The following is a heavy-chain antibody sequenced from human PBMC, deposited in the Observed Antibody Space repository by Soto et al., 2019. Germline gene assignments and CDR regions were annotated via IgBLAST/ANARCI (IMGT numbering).Heavy chain of an antibody. Sequence: LTLSCSASALTFSSYAVNWVRQAPGKGLEWVSAISGSGSSTYYADSVKGRFTISRDKSKNTLYLQMNSLRAEDTAVYYCAKDSGRWNGYYPRMDVWGQGTTVTVSS. D-gene: IGHD3-3*01. CDR1: ALTFSSYA. J-gene: IGHJ6*02. V-gene: IGHV3-23*01. CDR2: ISGSGSST. CDR3: AKDSGRWNGYYPRMDV.